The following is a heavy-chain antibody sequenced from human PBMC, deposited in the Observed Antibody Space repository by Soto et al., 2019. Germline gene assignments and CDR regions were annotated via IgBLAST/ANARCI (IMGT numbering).Heavy chain of an antibody. D-gene: IGHD3-3*01. CDR2: ISSSSSTI. CDR1: GFTFSSYS. Sequence: EVQLVESGGGLVQPGGSLRLSCAASGFTFSSYSMNWVRQAPGKGLEWVSYISSSSSTIYYADSVKGRFTISRDNAKNSLYLQMNSLRDEDTAVDYCARDSALLRFLEWLPPRGDYYYGMDVWGQGTTVTVSS. CDR3: ARDSALLRFLEWLPPRGDYYYGMDV. V-gene: IGHV3-48*02. J-gene: IGHJ6*02.